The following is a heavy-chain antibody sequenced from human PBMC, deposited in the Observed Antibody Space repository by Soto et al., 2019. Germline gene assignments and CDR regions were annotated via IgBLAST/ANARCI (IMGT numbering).Heavy chain of an antibody. CDR1: GFTFSIYS. V-gene: IGHV3-48*02. CDR3: ARTPTRYVRLPTV. CDR2: ITSSSTTI. J-gene: IGHJ4*02. D-gene: IGHD2-2*01. Sequence: GGSLRLSCAASGFTFSIYSMNWVRQAPGKGLEWVSHITSSSTTIYYADSVKGRFTISRDNAKNSLFLQMNSLRDEDTAVYYCARTPTRYVRLPTVWGQGTLVTVSS.